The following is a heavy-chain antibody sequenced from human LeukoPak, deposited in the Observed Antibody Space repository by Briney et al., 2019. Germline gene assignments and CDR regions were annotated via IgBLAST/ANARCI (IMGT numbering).Heavy chain of an antibody. CDR3: ARSSGPNSITVFGVVTPKFDY. CDR1: GFTFNSYA. CDR2: ISYDGSNK. Sequence: GGSLRLSCAASGFTFNSYAINWVRQAPGKGLEWVAFISYDGSNKYYADSVKGRFTISRDNSNNMLYLQMNSLRAEDTAVYYCARSSGPNSITVFGVVTPKFDYWGQGTLVTVSS. D-gene: IGHD3-3*01. J-gene: IGHJ4*02. V-gene: IGHV3-30-3*01.